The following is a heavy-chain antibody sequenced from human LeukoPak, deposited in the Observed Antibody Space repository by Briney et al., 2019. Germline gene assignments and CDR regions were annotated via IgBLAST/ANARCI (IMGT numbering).Heavy chain of an antibody. V-gene: IGHV4-61*02. Sequence: PSQTLSLTYTVSGGSISSGSYYWSWIRQPAGKGLEWIGRIYTSGSTNYNPSLKSRVTISVDTSKNQFSLKLSSVTAADTAVYYCARWDYSSSSQNWFDPWGQGTLVTVSS. D-gene: IGHD6-13*01. CDR2: IYTSGST. J-gene: IGHJ5*02. CDR3: ARWDYSSSSQNWFDP. CDR1: GGSISSGSYY.